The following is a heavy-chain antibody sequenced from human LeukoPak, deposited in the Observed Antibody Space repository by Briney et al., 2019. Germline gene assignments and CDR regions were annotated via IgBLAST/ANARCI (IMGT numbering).Heavy chain of an antibody. CDR3: ARDSIRVQTGTTP. D-gene: IGHD1-1*01. Sequence: SETLSLTCTVSGGSISSSSYYWGWIRQPPGKGLEWIGSIYYSGTTYYNPSLNYRVTISVDTSKNQFSLRLTSVTAADTAVYYCARDSIRVQTGTTPWGRGTLVTVSS. CDR1: GGSISSSSYY. V-gene: IGHV4-39*07. J-gene: IGHJ5*02. CDR2: IYYSGTT.